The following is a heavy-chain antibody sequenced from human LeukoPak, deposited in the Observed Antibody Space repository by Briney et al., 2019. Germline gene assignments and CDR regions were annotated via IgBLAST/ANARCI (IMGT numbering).Heavy chain of an antibody. Sequence: SGGSLRLSCAASGFTFSSYGMHWVRQAPGKGLEWVAFIRYDGSNKYYADSLKGRFTISRDNAKNSLYLQMNSLRAEDTAVYYCAREDASSSDYWGQGTLVTVSS. CDR3: AREDASSSDY. V-gene: IGHV3-30*02. CDR1: GFTFSSYG. CDR2: IRYDGSNK. D-gene: IGHD6-13*01. J-gene: IGHJ4*02.